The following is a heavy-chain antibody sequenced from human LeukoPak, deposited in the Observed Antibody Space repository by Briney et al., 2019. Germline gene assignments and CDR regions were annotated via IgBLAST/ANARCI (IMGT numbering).Heavy chain of an antibody. V-gene: IGHV3-21*01. Sequence: PGGSLRLSCTASGFTFSHFSMNWVRQAPGKGLEWVSSISSSSPSIYYADSLKGRFTISRDNAKNSLYLQMNSLRAEDTAVYYCAKNRGAGSHYYYHMNVWGKGTTVTVSS. D-gene: IGHD1-26*01. J-gene: IGHJ6*03. CDR1: GFTFSHFS. CDR3: AKNRGAGSHYYYHMNV. CDR2: ISSSSPSI.